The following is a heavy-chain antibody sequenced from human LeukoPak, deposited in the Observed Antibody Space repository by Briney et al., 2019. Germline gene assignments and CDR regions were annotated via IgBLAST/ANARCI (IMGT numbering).Heavy chain of an antibody. CDR3: ARLPSGADYCYYYMDV. D-gene: IGHD3-10*01. J-gene: IGHJ6*03. CDR2: IYSGGST. Sequence: HSGGSLRLSCAASGFTVSSNYMSWVRQAPGKGLEWVSVIYSGGSTYYADSVKGRFTISRDNSKNTLYLQMNSLRAEDTAVYYCARLPSGADYCYYYMDVWGKGTTVTVSS. CDR1: GFTVSSNY. V-gene: IGHV3-66*02.